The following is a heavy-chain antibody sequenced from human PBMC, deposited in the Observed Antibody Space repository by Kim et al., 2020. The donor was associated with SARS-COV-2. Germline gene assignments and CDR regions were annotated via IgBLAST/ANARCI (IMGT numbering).Heavy chain of an antibody. CDR3: ARKVLWFGELGSGFDY. J-gene: IGHJ4*02. D-gene: IGHD3-10*01. V-gene: IGHV1-3*01. Sequence: KFQGRVTITRDTSASTAYMELSSLRSEDTAVYYCARKVLWFGELGSGFDYWGQGTLVTVSS.